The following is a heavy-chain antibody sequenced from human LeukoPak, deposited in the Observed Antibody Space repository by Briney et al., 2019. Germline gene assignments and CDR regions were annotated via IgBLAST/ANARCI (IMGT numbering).Heavy chain of an antibody. CDR2: IYYSGST. CDR1: GGSISSSSYY. CDR3: ARDRYGGNHYYFDY. D-gene: IGHD4-23*01. V-gene: IGHV4-39*07. J-gene: IGHJ4*02. Sequence: SETLSLTCTVSGGSISSSSYYWGWIRQPPGKGLEWIGSIYYSGSTYYNPSLKSRVTISVDTSKNQFSLKLSSVTAADTAVYYCARDRYGGNHYYFDYWGQGTLVTVSS.